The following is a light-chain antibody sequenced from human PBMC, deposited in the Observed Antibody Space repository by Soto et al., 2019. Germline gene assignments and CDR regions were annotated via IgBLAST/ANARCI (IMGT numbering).Light chain of an antibody. CDR3: QQYGSSPRT. J-gene: IGKJ5*01. V-gene: IGKV3-20*01. CDR1: QRLSASD. Sequence: EIVLTQSPGTLSLSPGQRATLSCRASQRLSASDIAWYQQKPGQAPKFLIYGVSSRATGIPDRFSGSGSGTDFTLTISRLEPEDFAVYHCQQYGSSPRTFGQGTRLEIK. CDR2: GVS.